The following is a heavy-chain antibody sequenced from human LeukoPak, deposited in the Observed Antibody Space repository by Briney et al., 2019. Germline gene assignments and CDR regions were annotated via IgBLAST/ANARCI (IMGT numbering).Heavy chain of an antibody. V-gene: IGHV4-61*02. CDR2: IYTSGST. J-gene: IGHJ6*03. D-gene: IGHD3-3*01. CDR1: GGSISSGSYY. Sequence: SQTLSLTCTVSGGSISSGSYYWSWIRQPAGKGLEWIGRIYTSGSTNYNPSLKSRVTISVDMSKNQFSLKLSSVTAADTAVYYCARYNPYYDFWSGLYYYYMDVWGKGTTVTVSS. CDR3: ARYNPYYDFWSGLYYYYMDV.